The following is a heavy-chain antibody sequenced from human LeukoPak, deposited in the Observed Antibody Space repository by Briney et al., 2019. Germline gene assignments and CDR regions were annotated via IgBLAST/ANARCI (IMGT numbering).Heavy chain of an antibody. CDR3: TRVGYIDEGIDY. Sequence: GGSPRLSCAASGFTFSSYAMHWVRQAPGKGLEWVANIKQDGSKKFYVDSVKGRFTISRDNAKNSLYLQMNSLRAEDTAIYYCTRVGYIDEGIDYWGQGTLVTVSS. J-gene: IGHJ4*02. V-gene: IGHV3-7*04. CDR1: GFTFSSYA. D-gene: IGHD5-24*01. CDR2: IKQDGSKK.